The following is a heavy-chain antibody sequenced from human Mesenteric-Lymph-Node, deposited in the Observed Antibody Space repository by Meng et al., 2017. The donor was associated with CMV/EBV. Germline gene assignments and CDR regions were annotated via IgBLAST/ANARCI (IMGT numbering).Heavy chain of an antibody. CDR3: ATDPHDFWSGKNWFDF. V-gene: IGHV3-30*02. D-gene: IGHD3-3*01. J-gene: IGHJ5*01. CDR2: LHYDGGEK. CDR1: GLTLNTYG. Sequence: GGSLRLSCAVSGLTLNTYGMHWVHQAPGKGLEWVAFLHYDGGEKYYGDSVKGRFTISRDTSKNTLYLQMDSLRPEDTAIYYCATDPHDFWSGKNWFDFWGQGTLVTVSS.